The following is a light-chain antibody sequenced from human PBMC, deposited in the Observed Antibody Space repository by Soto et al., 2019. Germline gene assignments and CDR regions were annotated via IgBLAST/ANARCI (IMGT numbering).Light chain of an antibody. CDR3: CSYAGSSTWV. V-gene: IGLV2-23*01. J-gene: IGLJ3*02. CDR1: SNDVGSYNL. Sequence: QSVLTQPASVSGSPGQSITISCTGTSNDVGSYNLVSWYQKHPGKAPKLMIYEDSKRPSGVSNRFSGSKSGNTASLTISGLQTEDEADYYCCSYAGSSTWVFGGGTKVTVL. CDR2: EDS.